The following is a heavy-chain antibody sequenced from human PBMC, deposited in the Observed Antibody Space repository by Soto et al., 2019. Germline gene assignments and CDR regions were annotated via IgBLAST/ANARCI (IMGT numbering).Heavy chain of an antibody. CDR2: IYSRGST. J-gene: IGHJ4*02. Sequence: QVQLQESGPGVVKPSQTLSLTCAVSGASLARGGFYWIWIRQYPGKGLEWLGDIYSRGSTRYNPSLKSRITISVDTSKNQCSLELSSVTASDTALYYCAIYYYIWTDPMGPLNFGGQGILVPVSS. CDR3: AIYYYIWTDPMGPLNF. V-gene: IGHV4-31*11. CDR1: GASLARGGFY. D-gene: IGHD3-9*01.